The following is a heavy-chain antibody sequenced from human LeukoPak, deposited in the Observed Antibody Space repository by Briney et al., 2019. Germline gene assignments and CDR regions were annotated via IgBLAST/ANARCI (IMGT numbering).Heavy chain of an antibody. D-gene: IGHD3-10*01. CDR2: TYTSGST. V-gene: IGHV4-61*02. Sequence: PSETLSLTCTVSGGSISSGSYYWSWIRQPAGKGLEWIGRTYTSGSTNYNPSLKSRVTISVDTSKNQFSLKLSSVTAADTAVYYCARVLRRGYYYGSGSYADYWGQGTLVTVSS. CDR1: GGSISSGSYY. CDR3: ARVLRRGYYYGSGSYADY. J-gene: IGHJ4*02.